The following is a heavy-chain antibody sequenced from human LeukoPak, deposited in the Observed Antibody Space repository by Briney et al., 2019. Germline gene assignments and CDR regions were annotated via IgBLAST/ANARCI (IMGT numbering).Heavy chain of an antibody. J-gene: IGHJ4*02. CDR1: GGSFRRYY. CDR2: INHSGST. D-gene: IGHD4-17*01. CDR3: ARVLTVSSYYFDY. V-gene: IGHV4-34*01. Sequence: RASETPSLTCAVYGGSFRRYYWSWIRQPPGKGLEWIGEINHSGSTNYNPSLKSRVTISVDTSKNQFSLKLSSVTAADTAVYYCARVLTVSSYYFDYWGQGTLVTVSS.